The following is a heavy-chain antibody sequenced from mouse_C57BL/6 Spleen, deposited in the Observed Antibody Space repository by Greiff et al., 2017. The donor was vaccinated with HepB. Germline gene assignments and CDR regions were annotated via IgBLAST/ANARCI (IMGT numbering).Heavy chain of an antibody. CDR1: GYTFTSYW. D-gene: IGHD2-4*01. J-gene: IGHJ3*01. Sequence: QVQLQQPGAELVKPGASVKLSCKASGYTFTSYWMHWVKQRPGRGLEWIGRIDPNSGGTKYNEKFKSKATLTVDKPSSTAYMQLSSLTYEDSAVYYCARPVYYDYDWFAYWGQGTLVTVSA. V-gene: IGHV1-72*01. CDR3: ARPVYYDYDWFAY. CDR2: IDPNSGGT.